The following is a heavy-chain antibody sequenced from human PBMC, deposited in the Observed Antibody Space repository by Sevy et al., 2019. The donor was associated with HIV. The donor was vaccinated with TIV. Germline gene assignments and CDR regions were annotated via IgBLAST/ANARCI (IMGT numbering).Heavy chain of an antibody. V-gene: IGHV3-72*01. D-gene: IGHD6-13*01. Sequence: GESLRLSCAASGFTFSDHYMEWVRQAPGKGLEWVGRTRNKADGYTTEYAASVKGRFTISRDDSENSLYLQMNSLKTEDTAVYYCSTHAGIAAAGRVFDYWGQGALVTVSS. CDR1: GFTFSDHY. CDR2: TRNKADGYTT. CDR3: STHAGIAAAGRVFDY. J-gene: IGHJ4*02.